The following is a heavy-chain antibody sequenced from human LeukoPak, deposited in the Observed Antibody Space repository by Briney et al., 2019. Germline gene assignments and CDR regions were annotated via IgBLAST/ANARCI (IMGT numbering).Heavy chain of an antibody. J-gene: IGHJ4*02. Sequence: KPSETLSLTCTVSGGSISSSSYYWGWTRQPPGKGLEWIGSIYYSGSTYYNPSLKSRVTISVDTSKNQFSLKLSSVTAADTAVYYCARHYNTAMVTTYFDYWGQGTLVTVSS. CDR3: ARHYNTAMVTTYFDY. CDR2: IYYSGST. D-gene: IGHD5-18*01. V-gene: IGHV4-39*01. CDR1: GGSISSSSYY.